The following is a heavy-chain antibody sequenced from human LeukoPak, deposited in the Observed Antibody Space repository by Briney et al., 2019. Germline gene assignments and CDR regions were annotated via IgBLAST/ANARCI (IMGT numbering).Heavy chain of an antibody. CDR2: INAGNGNT. J-gene: IGHJ4*02. D-gene: IGHD3-10*01. V-gene: IGHV1-3*01. CDR1: GYTFTSYA. CDR3: ARAGVLLWFGEFSAFDY. Sequence: ASVKVSCKASGYTFTSYAMHWVRQAPGQRLEWMGWINAGNGNTKYSQKFQGRVTITRDTSAGTAYMELSSLRSEDTAVYYCARAGVLLWFGEFSAFDYWGQGTLVTVSS.